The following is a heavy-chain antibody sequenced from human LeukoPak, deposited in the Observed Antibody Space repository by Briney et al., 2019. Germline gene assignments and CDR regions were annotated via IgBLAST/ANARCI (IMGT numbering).Heavy chain of an antibody. V-gene: IGHV1-69*06. CDR2: SIPIFGTA. CDR3: ASPDSSGYYYSPGAFDI. Sequence: SVKVSCKASGGTFSSYAISWVRQAPGQGLEWMGGSIPIFGTANYAQKFQGRDTITADKSTSTAYMELSSLRSEDTAVYYCASPDSSGYYYSPGAFDIWGQGTMVTVSS. D-gene: IGHD3-22*01. J-gene: IGHJ3*02. CDR1: GGTFSSYA.